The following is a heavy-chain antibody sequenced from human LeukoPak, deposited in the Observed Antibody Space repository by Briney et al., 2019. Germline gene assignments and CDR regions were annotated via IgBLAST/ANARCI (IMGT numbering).Heavy chain of an antibody. CDR1: GFTFSNAW. Sequence: PGGSLRLPCAASGFTFSNAWMSWVRQAPGKGLEWVGRIKSKTDGGTTDYAAPVKGRFTISRDDSKNTLYLQMNSLKTEDTAVYYCTTAPPSLEWLLPQRGWFDPWGQGTLVTVSS. CDR3: TTAPPSLEWLLPQRGWFDP. V-gene: IGHV3-15*01. J-gene: IGHJ5*02. CDR2: IKSKTDGGTT. D-gene: IGHD3-3*01.